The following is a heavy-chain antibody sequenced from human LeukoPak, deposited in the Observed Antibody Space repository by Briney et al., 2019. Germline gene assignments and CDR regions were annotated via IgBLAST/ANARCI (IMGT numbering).Heavy chain of an antibody. J-gene: IGHJ4*02. CDR2: IYNSGNT. V-gene: IGHV4-31*03. Sequence: SETLSLTCTVSGASISSGDYFWSWARQHPGKGLEWFGYIYNSGNTYYNPSLKSRVTMSIDTSKNQFSLNLRSVTAADTTVYYCARTSYETGDHYFDYWGQGTLVTVSS. D-gene: IGHD4-17*01. CDR1: GASISSGDYF. CDR3: ARTSYETGDHYFDY.